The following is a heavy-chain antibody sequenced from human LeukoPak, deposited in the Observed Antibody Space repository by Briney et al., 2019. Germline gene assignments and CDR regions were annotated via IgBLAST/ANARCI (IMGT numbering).Heavy chain of an antibody. CDR1: GFAFSNFA. J-gene: IGHJ4*02. Sequence: PGGSLRLSCAASGFAFSNFAMSWVRQAPGKGLEWVANIKQDGSEKYYVDSVKGRFTISRDNAKNSLYLQMNSLRAEDTAVYYCGRSKSWIQLWFDFWGQGTLVTVSS. V-gene: IGHV3-7*01. CDR3: GRSKSWIQLWFDF. D-gene: IGHD5-18*01. CDR2: IKQDGSEK.